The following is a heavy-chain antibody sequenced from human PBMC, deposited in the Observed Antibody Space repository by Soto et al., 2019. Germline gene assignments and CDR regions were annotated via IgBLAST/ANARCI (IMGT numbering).Heavy chain of an antibody. CDR2: ISSSSSTI. CDR1: GFTFSSYS. J-gene: IGHJ6*02. Sequence: GGSLRLYCAASGFTFSSYSMNRVRQAPGKGLEWVSYISSSSSTIYYADSVKGRFTISRDNAKNSLYLQMNSLRDEDTAVYYCARGMYDYGDPYYYYGMDVWGQGTTVTVSS. CDR3: ARGMYDYGDPYYYYGMDV. D-gene: IGHD4-17*01. V-gene: IGHV3-48*02.